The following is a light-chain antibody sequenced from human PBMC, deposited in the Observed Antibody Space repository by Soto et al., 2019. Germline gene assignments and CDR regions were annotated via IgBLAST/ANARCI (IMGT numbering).Light chain of an antibody. CDR2: DVS. Sequence: QSALTQPRSVSGSPGQSVTISCTGTSSDVGGYNYVSWYQQHPGKAPKLVIYDVSKRPSGVPDRFSGSKSGNTASLTISRLQAEDEADYYCCSYAGSYTYVFGTGTKVTVL. V-gene: IGLV2-11*01. CDR3: CSYAGSYTYV. CDR1: SSDVGGYNY. J-gene: IGLJ1*01.